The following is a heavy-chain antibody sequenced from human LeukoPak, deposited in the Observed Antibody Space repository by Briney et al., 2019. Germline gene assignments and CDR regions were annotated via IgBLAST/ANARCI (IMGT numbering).Heavy chain of an antibody. Sequence: GESLRISCKGSGYSFTTYWISWVRQMPGKGLEWMGRIDPSDSYTKYSPSFQGLVTLSADKSISTAYLQWSSLVASDTAMYYCARLNYYGSGSYSHDYWGQGTLSPSP. CDR2: IDPSDSYT. D-gene: IGHD3-10*01. CDR3: ARLNYYGSGSYSHDY. V-gene: IGHV5-10-1*01. J-gene: IGHJ4*02. CDR1: GYSFTTYW.